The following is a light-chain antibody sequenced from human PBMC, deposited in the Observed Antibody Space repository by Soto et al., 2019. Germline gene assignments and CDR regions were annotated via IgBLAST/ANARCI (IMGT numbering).Light chain of an antibody. CDR3: QQYNDWPLT. CDR2: DAS. Sequence: EIVLTQSPATLSLSPGERATLSCRASQSVSSYLAWYQQKPGRAPRLLIYDASDRATGIPARFSGSGSGTDFTLTISSLEPEDFAVYYCQQYNDWPLTFGGGTKVDIK. J-gene: IGKJ4*01. V-gene: IGKV3-11*01. CDR1: QSVSSY.